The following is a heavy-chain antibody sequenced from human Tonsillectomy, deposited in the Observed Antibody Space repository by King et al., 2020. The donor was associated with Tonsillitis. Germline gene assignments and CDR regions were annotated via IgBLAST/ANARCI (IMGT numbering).Heavy chain of an antibody. D-gene: IGHD3-10*01. CDR3: ARDGITMVRGVLNWFDP. CDR1: GGTFSSYA. CDR2: IIPIFGTA. J-gene: IGHJ5*02. V-gene: IGHV1-69*01. Sequence: QLVQSGAEVKKPGSSVKVSCKASGGTFSSYAISWVRQAPGQGLEWMGGIIPIFGTANDAQEFQGRVTITADESTSTAYMELSSLRSEDTAVYYCARDGITMVRGVLNWFDPWGQGTLVTVSS.